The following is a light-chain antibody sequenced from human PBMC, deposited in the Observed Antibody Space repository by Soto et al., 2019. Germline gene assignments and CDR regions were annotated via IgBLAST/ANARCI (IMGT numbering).Light chain of an antibody. J-gene: IGLJ1*01. CDR3: YSSAGISYV. CDR1: SSDVGGYNY. CDR2: DVS. Sequence: QSALTQPRSVSGSPGQSVTISCTGTSSDVGGYNYVSWYQQHPGKAPKLMIYDVSKRPSGVPDRFSGSKSGNTASLTISGLQAEDEADYYCYSSAGISYVFGTGTKVTVL. V-gene: IGLV2-11*01.